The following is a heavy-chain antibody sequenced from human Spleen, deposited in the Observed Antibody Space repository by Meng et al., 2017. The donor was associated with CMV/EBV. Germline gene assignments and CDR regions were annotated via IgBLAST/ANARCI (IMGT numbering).Heavy chain of an antibody. CDR1: TGDD. V-gene: IGHV1-18*01. Sequence: TGDDTSGVRQAPGQGLEWMGWISAYNANTKYAQKFQGRVTMTIDTSTRTAYMELRSLRSADTAVYYCARDRVDGYCSSSNCRVIDYWGQGTLVTVSS. CDR2: ISAYNANT. D-gene: IGHD2-2*01. CDR3: ARDRVDGYCSSSNCRVIDY. J-gene: IGHJ4*02.